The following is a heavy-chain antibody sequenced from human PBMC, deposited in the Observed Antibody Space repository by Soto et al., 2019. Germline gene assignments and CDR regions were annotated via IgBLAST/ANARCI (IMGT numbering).Heavy chain of an antibody. CDR3: VSQRTTVPTQAYFDY. V-gene: IGHV4-39*01. D-gene: IGHD4-17*01. CDR2: VYYRGRS. CDR1: GGSVTNSSYY. J-gene: IGHJ4*02. Sequence: SETLSLTCTVSGGSVTNSSYYWGWIRQSPGKGLEWIGSVYYRGRSYSKSSVKSRVTISVDTSKNRFSLSLSSVTASDTAVYFCVSQRTTVPTQAYFDYWGPGALVTVSS.